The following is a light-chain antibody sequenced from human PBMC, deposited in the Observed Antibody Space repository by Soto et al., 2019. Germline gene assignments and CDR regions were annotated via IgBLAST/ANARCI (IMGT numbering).Light chain of an antibody. CDR1: QSVSSN. CDR3: QQYDNWPRT. V-gene: IGKV3-15*01. CDR2: GTS. Sequence: EIVMTQSPATLSVSPGERDTLSCRASQSVSSNLAWYQQKPGQAPRLLIYGTSTRATGIPARFSGSGSGTEFTLTISGLQSEDFAVSYCQQYDNWPRTFGQGTKVEIK. J-gene: IGKJ1*01.